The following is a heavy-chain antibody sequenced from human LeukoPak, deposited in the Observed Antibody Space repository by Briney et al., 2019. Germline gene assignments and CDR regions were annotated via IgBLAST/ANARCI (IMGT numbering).Heavy chain of an antibody. CDR2: INPSDGAT. V-gene: IGHV1-46*01. Sequence: ASVKVSCKASGYTFTMYHIHWVRQAPGQGLEWMGMINPSDGATTYAQRFQGRVTMTRDMSTTTVYMDLRSLRSEDTAVYFCAREQSGGLSGSLGVLFASYYTYYYMDVWGRGTTVTVSS. CDR1: GYTFTMYH. J-gene: IGHJ6*03. CDR3: AREQSGGLSGSLGVLFASYYTYYYMDV. D-gene: IGHD1-26*01.